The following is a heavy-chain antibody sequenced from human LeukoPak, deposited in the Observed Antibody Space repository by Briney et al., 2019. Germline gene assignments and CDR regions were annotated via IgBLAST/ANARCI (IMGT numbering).Heavy chain of an antibody. V-gene: IGHV3-21*01. CDR2: ISSRSTSI. D-gene: IGHD3-3*01. CDR3: ARDYIAYDSLDY. Sequence: GGSLRLSCAASGFTFSSYDMNWVRQAPGKGLEWVSSISSRSTSIYYADSVKGRFTISRDNAKNSLYLQMNSLRAEDTAVYWRARDYIAYDSLDYWGQGTPVTVSS. J-gene: IGHJ4*02. CDR1: GFTFSSYD.